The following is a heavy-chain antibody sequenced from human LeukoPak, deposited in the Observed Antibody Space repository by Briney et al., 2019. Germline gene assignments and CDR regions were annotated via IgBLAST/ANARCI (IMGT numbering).Heavy chain of an antibody. V-gene: IGHV3-53*01. D-gene: IGHD3-10*01. CDR3: AISGLGFGEFRGLDY. CDR2: IFSSGPT. CDR1: GFNVSNNY. J-gene: IGHJ4*02. Sequence: GGSLRLSCAASGFNVSNNYMNWVRQAPGKGLEWVSVIFSSGPTYYADSVKGRFTISRDTSKNALYLQMNSLRAEDTAVYYCAISGLGFGEFRGLDYWGQGTLVAVSS.